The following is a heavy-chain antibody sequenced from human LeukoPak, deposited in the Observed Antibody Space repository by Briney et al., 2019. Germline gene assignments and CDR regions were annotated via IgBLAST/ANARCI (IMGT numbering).Heavy chain of an antibody. Sequence: GGSLRLSCAASGFTFSDYVMGWVRQAPGKGLEWVSGISDSGGRTYYADSVKGRFTISRDNSKNTLYLQMNSLRAEDTAVFYCAKDSSMVRGDYDYFDYWGQGTLVTVSS. CDR3: AKDSSMVRGDYDYFDY. V-gene: IGHV3-23*01. CDR1: GFTFSDYV. D-gene: IGHD3-10*01. J-gene: IGHJ4*02. CDR2: ISDSGGRT.